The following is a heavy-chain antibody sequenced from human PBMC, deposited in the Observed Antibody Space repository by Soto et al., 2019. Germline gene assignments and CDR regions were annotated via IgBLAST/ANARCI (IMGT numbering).Heavy chain of an antibody. Sequence: QVQLVESGGGVVQPGRSLRLSCAASGFTFSSYGMHWVRQAPGKGLEWVAVISNDGSNKYYADAVKGRVTTSRDNSKNTLYLQMNSLRAEDTAVYYCAKDGAGYSNYYYHGMDVW. V-gene: IGHV3-30*18. D-gene: IGHD4-4*01. CDR2: ISNDGSNK. CDR1: GFTFSSYG. CDR3: AKDGAGYSNYYYHGMDV. J-gene: IGHJ6*01.